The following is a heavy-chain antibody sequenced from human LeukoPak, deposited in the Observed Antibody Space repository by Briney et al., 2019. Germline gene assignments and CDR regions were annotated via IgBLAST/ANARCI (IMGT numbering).Heavy chain of an antibody. CDR3: ARDRDSAENWFDP. D-gene: IGHD1-26*01. CDR2: IIPIFGTA. J-gene: IGHJ5*02. Sequence: SVKVSCTASGGTFSGYAISWVRQAPGQGLEWMGGIIPIFGTANYAQKFQGRVTITADESTSTAYMELSSLRSEDTAVYYCARDRDSAENWFDPWGQGTLVTVSS. CDR1: GGTFSGYA. V-gene: IGHV1-69*13.